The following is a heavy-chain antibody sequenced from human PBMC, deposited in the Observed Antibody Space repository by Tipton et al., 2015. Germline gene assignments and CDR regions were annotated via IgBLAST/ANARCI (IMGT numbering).Heavy chain of an antibody. J-gene: IGHJ4*02. CDR1: GGSISSGDYY. Sequence: TLSLTCTVSGGSISSGDYYWSWIRQHPGKGLEWIGYIYNSGSTYYNPSLMSRVSILVDTSKNQISLTLSSVTAADTAVYYCARARALYGSGTFDYWGQGTLVTVSS. D-gene: IGHD3-10*01. CDR3: ARARALYGSGTFDY. CDR2: IYNSGST. V-gene: IGHV4-31*03.